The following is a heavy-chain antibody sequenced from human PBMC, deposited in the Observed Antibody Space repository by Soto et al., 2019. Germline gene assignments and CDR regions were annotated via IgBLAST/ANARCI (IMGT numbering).Heavy chain of an antibody. V-gene: IGHV1-69*01. D-gene: IGHD1-20*01. CDR3: ARDPRSITGTTSSEDFQD. Sequence: QAHLMQSGAEVKKPGSSVKVSCKASGGTFSGYAISWVRQRPGRGLEWMGGIIPILGITSYAEKFQGRITLAADESTGTAFMDLRSLISEDTAVYYCARDPRSITGTTSSEDFQDWGPGTLVSVSS. J-gene: IGHJ1*01. CDR2: IIPILGIT. CDR1: GGTFSGYA.